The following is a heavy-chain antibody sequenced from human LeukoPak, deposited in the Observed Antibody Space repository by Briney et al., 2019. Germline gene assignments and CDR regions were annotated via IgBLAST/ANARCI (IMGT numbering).Heavy chain of an antibody. CDR2: IYYSGST. CDR1: GGSISSYY. Sequence: SSETLSLTCTVSGGSISSYYWSWIRQPPGKGLEWIGYIYYSGSTNYNPSLKSRVTISVDTSKNQFSLKLSSVTAADTAVYYCARASAAMDYYYYMDVWGKGTTVTVSS. CDR3: ARASAAMDYYYYMDV. J-gene: IGHJ6*03. V-gene: IGHV4-59*08. D-gene: IGHD2-2*01.